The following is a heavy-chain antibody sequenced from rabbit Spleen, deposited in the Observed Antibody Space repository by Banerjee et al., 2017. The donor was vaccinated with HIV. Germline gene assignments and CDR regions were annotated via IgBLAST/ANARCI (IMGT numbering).Heavy chain of an antibody. CDR3: ARAPDSGYWAVAFNL. CDR2: IYTGDVNT. D-gene: IGHD1-1*01. J-gene: IGHJ4*01. CDR1: GIDFNSNYW. V-gene: IGHV1S45*01. Sequence: QEQLVESGGGLVQPGGSLKLSCKASGIDFNSNYWICWVRQAPGKGLEWIACIYTGDVNTYYASWAKGRCTISKTSSTTVTLQVTSLTTADTATHFCARAPDSGYWAVAFNLWGQGTLVTVS.